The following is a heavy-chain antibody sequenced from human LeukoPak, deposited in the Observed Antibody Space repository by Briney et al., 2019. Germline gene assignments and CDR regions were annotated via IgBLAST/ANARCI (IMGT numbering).Heavy chain of an antibody. Sequence: PGGSLRLSCAASGFTFSSYAMSWVRQAPGKGLEWVSAISGSGGSTYYADSVKGRFTISRDNSKNTLYLQMNSLRAEDTAVYYCAKDGRQSQRLVRLTWTYYYGMDVWGQGTTVTVSS. CDR3: AKDGRQSQRLVRLTWTYYYGMDV. D-gene: IGHD6-13*01. J-gene: IGHJ6*02. V-gene: IGHV3-23*01. CDR2: ISGSGGST. CDR1: GFTFSSYA.